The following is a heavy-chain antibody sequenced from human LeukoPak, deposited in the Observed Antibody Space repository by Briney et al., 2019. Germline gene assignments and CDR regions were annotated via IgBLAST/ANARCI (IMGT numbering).Heavy chain of an antibody. V-gene: IGHV3-53*01. D-gene: IGHD1-1*01. CDR3: ARDTTYYYYMDV. J-gene: IGHJ6*03. Sequence: PGGSLRLSCAASGFIVNTNYMTWVRQAPGRGLEWVSFIYADGNTYYADSVKGRFTISRDNAKNSLYLQMNSLRAEDTAVYYCARDTTYYYYMDVWGKGTTVTISS. CDR2: IYADGNT. CDR1: GFIVNTNY.